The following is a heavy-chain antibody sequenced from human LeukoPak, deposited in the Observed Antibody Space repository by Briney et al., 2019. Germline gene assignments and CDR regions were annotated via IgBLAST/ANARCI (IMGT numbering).Heavy chain of an antibody. J-gene: IGHJ4*02. CDR1: GFTFSSYS. V-gene: IGHV3-21*01. CDR3: ASAHTGYSSGWNDY. Sequence: GGSLRLSCAASGFTFSSYSMNWVRQAPGKGLEWVSSISSSSSYIYYADSVKGRFTISRDNAKNSLYLQMNSLRAEDTAVYYCASAHTGYSSGWNDYWGQGTPVTVSS. CDR2: ISSSSSYI. D-gene: IGHD6-19*01.